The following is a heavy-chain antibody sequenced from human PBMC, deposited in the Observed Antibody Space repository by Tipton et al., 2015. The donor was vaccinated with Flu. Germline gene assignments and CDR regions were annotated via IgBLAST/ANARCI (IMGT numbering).Heavy chain of an antibody. J-gene: IGHJ4*02. V-gene: IGHV3-73*01. D-gene: IGHD1-14*01. CDR2: IRSKANSYAT. CDR3: TRPAGDRAGSGFDY. CDR1: GFTFSGSA. Sequence: SLRLSCAASGFTFSGSAVHWVRQASGKGLEWVGRIRSKANSYATAYAASVNGRFTISRDDSKNTAYLQMNSLKPEDTAVYYCTRPAGDRAGSGFDYWGRGTLVTVSS.